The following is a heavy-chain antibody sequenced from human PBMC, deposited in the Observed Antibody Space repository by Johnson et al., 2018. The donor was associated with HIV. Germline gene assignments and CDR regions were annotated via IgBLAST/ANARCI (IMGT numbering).Heavy chain of an antibody. CDR2: IKQDGSEK. D-gene: IGHD6-19*01. V-gene: IGHV3-7*01. J-gene: IGHJ3*02. CDR3: ARISGWYSPAFDI. CDR1: GFTFSSYW. Sequence: VQLVESGGGLVQPGRSLRLSCAASGFTFSSYWMSWVRQAPGKGLEWVANIKQDGSEKYYVDSVKGRFTISRDNAKNSLYLQMNSLRAEDTAVYYCARISGWYSPAFDIWGQGTMVTVSS.